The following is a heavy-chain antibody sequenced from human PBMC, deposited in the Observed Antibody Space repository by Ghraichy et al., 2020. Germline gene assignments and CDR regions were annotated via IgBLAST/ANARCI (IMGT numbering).Heavy chain of an antibody. CDR3: AKDMGVSLRGFDY. J-gene: IGHJ4*02. CDR1: GFTFSIYT. Sequence: GGSLRLSCAASGFTFSIYTMTWVRQAPGKGLEWVSTCGFGGGNYYADSVKGRFTISRDNSKNMVYLQMNGLRAEDTAVYYCAKDMGVSLRGFDYWGQGTLVTVSS. CDR2: CGFGGGN. D-gene: IGHD1-26*01. V-gene: IGHV3-23*01.